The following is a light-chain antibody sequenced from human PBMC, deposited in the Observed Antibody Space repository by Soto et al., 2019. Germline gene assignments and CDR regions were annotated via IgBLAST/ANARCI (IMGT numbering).Light chain of an antibody. CDR1: QSVTSNY. V-gene: IGKV3-20*01. CDR2: GAS. CDR3: QHYGSPSWT. J-gene: IGKJ1*01. Sequence: DIVMTQSPATLSVSPGERATLSCRASQSVTSNYLAWYQQRPGQAPRLLIFGASSRATGIPDKFSGSGSGTDFTLNISRLEPDDFAVYYCQHYGSPSWTFGQGTKVDIK.